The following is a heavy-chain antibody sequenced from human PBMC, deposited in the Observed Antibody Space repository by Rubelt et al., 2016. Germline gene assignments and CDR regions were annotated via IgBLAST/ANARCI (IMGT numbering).Heavy chain of an antibody. J-gene: IGHJ4*02. CDR3: ARALPQWEIYS. CDR2: IKKDGSGK. Sequence: PGGSLRLSCAPSGSTFSGYAMTWVRQAPGKGLEGGANIKKDGSGKYYVDSVRGRLTISRDNAKNSLYLQMNSLRGEDTAVYYCARALPQWEIYSWGQGTLITVSS. D-gene: IGHD1-26*01. CDR1: GSTFSGYA. V-gene: IGHV3-7*03.